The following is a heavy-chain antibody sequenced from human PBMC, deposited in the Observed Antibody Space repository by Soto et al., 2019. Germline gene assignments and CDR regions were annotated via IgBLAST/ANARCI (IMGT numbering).Heavy chain of an antibody. J-gene: IGHJ3*02. CDR3: AAYDFWSGKDAFDS. CDR1: GYTLTELS. CDR2: FDPEDGET. V-gene: IGHV1-24*01. Sequence: GASVKVSCKVSGYTLTELSMHWVRQAPGKGLEWMGGFDPEDGETIYAQKFQGRVTMTEDTSTDTAYMELSSLRSEDTAVYYCAAYDFWSGKDAFDSWGQGTMVTVSS. D-gene: IGHD3-3*01.